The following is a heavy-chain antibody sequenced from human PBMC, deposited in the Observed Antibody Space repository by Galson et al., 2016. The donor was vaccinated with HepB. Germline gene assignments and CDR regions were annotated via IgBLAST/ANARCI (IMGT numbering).Heavy chain of an antibody. CDR3: AKSQFALPDSGWFNAFDL. V-gene: IGHV3-23*01. CDR2: ISSSDGRT. CDR1: GFTFSTYA. Sequence: SLRLSCAASGFTFSTYAMNWVRQVPGKGLEWVSSISSSDGRTWYADSVRGRFTISTDNSKTTLYVQMNSLRVDDSAIYYCAKSQFALPDSGWFNAFDLWGQGTLVTVSS. D-gene: IGHD6-19*01. J-gene: IGHJ4*02.